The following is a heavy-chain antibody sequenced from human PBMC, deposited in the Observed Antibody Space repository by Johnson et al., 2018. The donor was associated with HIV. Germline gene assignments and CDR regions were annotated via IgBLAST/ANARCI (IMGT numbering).Heavy chain of an antibody. V-gene: IGHV3-7*01. CDR1: GFTFSSYW. CDR2: IKKDESDK. Sequence: VQLVESGGGLVQPGGSLRLSCVASGFTFSSYWMSWVRQAPGKGLEWVANIKKDESDKYYVDSVKGRFTISRDNAKNSLYLQINGLRAEDMAVYYCARDGPRRDAYDIWGQGTMVTVSS. CDR3: ARDGPRRDAYDI. J-gene: IGHJ3*02.